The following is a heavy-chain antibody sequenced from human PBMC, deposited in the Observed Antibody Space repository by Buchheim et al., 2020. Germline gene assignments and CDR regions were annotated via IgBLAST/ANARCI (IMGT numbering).Heavy chain of an antibody. CDR3: AKDRVGYSGSYYGFDY. D-gene: IGHD1-26*01. V-gene: IGHV3-30*18. J-gene: IGHJ4*02. Sequence: QVQLVESGGGVVQPGRSLRLSCAASGFTFSSYGMHWVRQAPGKGLEWVAVISYDGSTKYYADSVKGRFTISRDNSKNTLYLQMNSLRAEDTAVYYCAKDRVGYSGSYYGFDYWGQGTL. CDR1: GFTFSSYG. CDR2: ISYDGSTK.